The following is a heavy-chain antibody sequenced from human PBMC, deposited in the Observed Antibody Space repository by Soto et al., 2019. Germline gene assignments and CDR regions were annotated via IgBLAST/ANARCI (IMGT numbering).Heavy chain of an antibody. J-gene: IGHJ4*02. CDR1: GYTFTSYA. CDR3: ARSIVVVTALDY. V-gene: IGHV1-3*05. Sequence: QVQLVQSGAEEKKPGASVKVSCKASGYTFTSYAMHWVRQAPGQRLEWMGWINAGNGNTKYSQKFQGRVTITRDTSASTAYMLLSSLRSEDTAVYYCARSIVVVTALDYWGQGTLVTVSS. D-gene: IGHD2-21*02. CDR2: INAGNGNT.